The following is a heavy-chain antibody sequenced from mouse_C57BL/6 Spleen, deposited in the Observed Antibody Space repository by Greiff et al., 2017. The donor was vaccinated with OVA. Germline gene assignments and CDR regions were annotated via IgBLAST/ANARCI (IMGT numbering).Heavy chain of an antibody. V-gene: IGHV3-6*01. J-gene: IGHJ2*01. CDR1: GYSITSGYY. CDR3: AGGGTGTKFGY. CDR2: ISYDGSN. Sequence: EVKLVESGPGLVKPSQSLSLTCSVTGYSITSGYYWNWVRQFPGNKLEWVGYISYDGSNNYNPSLKNRISITRDTAKNQFCLKLNSVTTEDPATYYLAGGGTGTKFGYWGQGTTLTVSS. D-gene: IGHD4-1*01.